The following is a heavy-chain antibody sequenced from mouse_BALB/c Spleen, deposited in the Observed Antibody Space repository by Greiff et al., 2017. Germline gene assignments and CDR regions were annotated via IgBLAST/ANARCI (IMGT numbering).Heavy chain of an antibody. CDR2: ISSGGSYT. Sequence: DVMLVESGGGLVKPGGSLKLSCAASGFTFSSYTMSWVRQTPEKRLEWVATISSGGSYTYYPDSVKGRFTISRDNAKNTLYLQMSSLKSEDTAMYYCTREDAGNYGGYLDYWGQGTTLTVSS. CDR1: GFTFSSYT. V-gene: IGHV5-6-4*01. CDR3: TREDAGNYGGYLDY. D-gene: IGHD2-1*01. J-gene: IGHJ2*01.